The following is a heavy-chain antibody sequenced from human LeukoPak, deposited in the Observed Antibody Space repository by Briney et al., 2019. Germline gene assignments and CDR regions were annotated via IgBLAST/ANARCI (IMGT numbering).Heavy chain of an antibody. J-gene: IGHJ4*02. CDR1: GFDFTSYV. CDR2: ITAGSSYI. Sequence: PGGSLRLSCEVSGFDFTSYVRTWVRQAPGKGLEWISSITAGSSYIDYTPSVEGRFTISRDNSKNSLFLHMNSLRAEDTALYYLARVGVPATNTPAFDYWGQGTLVTVSS. CDR3: ARVGVPATNTPAFDY. D-gene: IGHD2-15*01. V-gene: IGHV3-21*01.